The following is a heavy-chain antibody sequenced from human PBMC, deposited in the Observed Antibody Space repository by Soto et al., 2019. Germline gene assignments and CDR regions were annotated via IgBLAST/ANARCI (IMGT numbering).Heavy chain of an antibody. Sequence: VQLLESGGGLVQPRGSLRLSCAASGFTFNNYAMNWVRQAPGKGLEWVSAIRNSGGFTYYADSVKGRFTISRDNSKNTLYLHTNSLRAEDTALYYCAKDYLETKGPYFFDYWGQGTLVTVSS. D-gene: IGHD1-26*01. CDR2: IRNSGGFT. J-gene: IGHJ4*02. CDR1: GFTFNNYA. CDR3: AKDYLETKGPYFFDY. V-gene: IGHV3-23*01.